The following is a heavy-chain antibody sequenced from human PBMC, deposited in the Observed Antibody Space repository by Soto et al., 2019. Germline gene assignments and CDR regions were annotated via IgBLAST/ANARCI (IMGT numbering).Heavy chain of an antibody. Sequence: PGGSLRLSCAASGFTFSSYSMNWVRQAPGKGLEWVSSISSSSSYIYYADSVKGRFTISRDNAKNSLYLQMNSLRAEDTAVYYCARDSYYYDSSGPGIDAFDIWGQGTMVTVSS. CDR3: ARDSYYYDSSGPGIDAFDI. CDR1: GFTFSSYS. CDR2: ISSSSSYI. D-gene: IGHD3-22*01. V-gene: IGHV3-21*01. J-gene: IGHJ3*02.